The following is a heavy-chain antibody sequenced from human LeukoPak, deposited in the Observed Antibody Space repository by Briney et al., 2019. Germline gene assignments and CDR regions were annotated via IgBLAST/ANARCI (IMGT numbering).Heavy chain of an antibody. V-gene: IGHV3-48*04. J-gene: IGHJ4*02. CDR1: GFTFSSYS. CDR2: ISSSSSTI. CDR3: ASLGAYRRSAVGLRRDY. Sequence: GGSLRLSCAASGFTFSSYSMNWVRQAPGKGLEWVSYISSSSSTIYYADSVKGRFTISRDNAKNSLYLQMNSLRAEDTAVYYCASLGAYRRSAVGLRRDYWGQGTLVTVSS. D-gene: IGHD3-16*01.